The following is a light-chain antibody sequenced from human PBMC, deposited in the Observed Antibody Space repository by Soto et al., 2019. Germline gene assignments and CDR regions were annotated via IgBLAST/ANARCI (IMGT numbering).Light chain of an antibody. J-gene: IGKJ4*01. CDR2: AAS. CDR3: QQSYSTPLT. Sequence: DIQMTQSPSSLSASVGDRVTITCRASQSISSYLNWYQQKPGKAPKLLIYAASSWQSGAPSRFSGSGSGTDFTLTISSRQPEDFATYYCQQSYSTPLTFGGGTKMEIK. CDR1: QSISSY. V-gene: IGKV1-39*01.